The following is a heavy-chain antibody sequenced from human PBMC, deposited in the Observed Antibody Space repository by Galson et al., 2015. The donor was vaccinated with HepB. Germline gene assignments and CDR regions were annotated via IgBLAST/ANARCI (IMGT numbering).Heavy chain of an antibody. Sequence: SLRLSCAASGFTFSNYAMHWVRQAPAKGLEWVAVISYDGSNKFHADSVKGRFTISRDNSRNTLYLQMNSLRAEDTAVYQCARDYGYFSYYYAMDVWGQGTTVTVSS. V-gene: IGHV3-30*04. CDR3: ARDYGYFSYYYAMDV. CDR2: ISYDGSNK. D-gene: IGHD6-13*01. CDR1: GFTFSNYA. J-gene: IGHJ6*02.